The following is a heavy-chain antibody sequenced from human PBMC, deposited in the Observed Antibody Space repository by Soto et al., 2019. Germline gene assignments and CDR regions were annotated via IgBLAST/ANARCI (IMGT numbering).Heavy chain of an antibody. CDR3: ARDSPNWGSSDY. J-gene: IGHJ4*02. V-gene: IGHV3-21*01. CDR1: GFTFSSYS. D-gene: IGHD7-27*01. Sequence: GGSLRLSCAASGFTFSSYSMNWVRQAPGKGLEWVSSISSSSSYIYYADSVKGRFTISRDNAKNSLYLQMNSLRAEDTAVYYCARDSPNWGSSDYWGQGTLVTVSS. CDR2: ISSSSSYI.